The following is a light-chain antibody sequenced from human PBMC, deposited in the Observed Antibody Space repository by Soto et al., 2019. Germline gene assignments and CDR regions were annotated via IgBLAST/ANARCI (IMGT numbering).Light chain of an antibody. Sequence: DIQMTQSPSTLSASVGDRVTITCRASQSVGYWLAWYQQKPGKAPTFLVYDASNLHSGVPARFSGSGSGSEFTLTSSSLQPGDFGTYYCQQYYSSWTFGQGTKVEIK. CDR2: DAS. CDR1: QSVGYW. CDR3: QQYYSSWT. J-gene: IGKJ1*01. V-gene: IGKV1-5*01.